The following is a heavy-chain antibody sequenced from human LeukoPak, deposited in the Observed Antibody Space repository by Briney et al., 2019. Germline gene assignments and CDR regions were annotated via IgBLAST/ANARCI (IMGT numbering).Heavy chain of an antibody. CDR3: ARLNYGDYVTY. D-gene: IGHD4-17*01. Sequence: SETLSLTCTVSGGSISSSSYYWGWIRQPPGKGLEWIGYIYYSGSTYYNPSLKSRVTISVDTSKNQFSLKLSSVTAADTAVYYCARLNYGDYVTYWGQGTLVTVSS. V-gene: IGHV4-30-4*08. CDR1: GGSISSSSYY. CDR2: IYYSGST. J-gene: IGHJ4*02.